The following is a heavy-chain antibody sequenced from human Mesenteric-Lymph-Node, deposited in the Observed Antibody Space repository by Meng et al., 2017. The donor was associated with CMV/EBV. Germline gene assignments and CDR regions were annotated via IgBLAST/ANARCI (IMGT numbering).Heavy chain of an antibody. J-gene: IGHJ4*02. V-gene: IGHV3-7*01. Sequence: GESLKISCAASGFTFSSYWMSWVRQAPGKGLEWVANIKQDGSEKYYVDSVKGRFTISRDNAKNSLYLQMNSLRAEDTAVYYCARDPGAPYYYYFDSWGQGTLVTVSS. D-gene: IGHD1-26*01. CDR3: ARDPGAPYYYYFDS. CDR2: IKQDGSEK. CDR1: GFTFSSYW.